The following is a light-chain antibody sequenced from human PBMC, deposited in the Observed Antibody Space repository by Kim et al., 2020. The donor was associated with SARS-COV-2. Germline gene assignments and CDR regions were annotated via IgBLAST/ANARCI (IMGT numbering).Light chain of an antibody. V-gene: IGLV4-69*01. CDR3: QTWGTGIHL. CDR1: SGHSSYA. J-gene: IGLJ3*02. CDR2: LNSDGSH. Sequence: QPVLTQSPSASASLGASVKLTCTLSSGHSSYAIAWHQQQPEKGPRYLMKLNSDGSHSKGDGIPDRFSGSSSGAERYLTISSLQSENEADYYCQTWGTGIHLFGGGAQVAV.